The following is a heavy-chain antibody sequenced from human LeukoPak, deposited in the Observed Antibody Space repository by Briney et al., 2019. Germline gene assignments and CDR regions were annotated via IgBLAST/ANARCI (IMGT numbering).Heavy chain of an antibody. Sequence: GGSLRLSCAASGFTFSSYAMSWVRQAPGKGLEWASSLSGSGDNTYYADSVKGRFTISRDNSKNTLYLQMNSLRVEDTAVYYCAKDLTVTTRGDALDIWGQGTMVTVSS. D-gene: IGHD4-17*01. CDR1: GFTFSSYA. V-gene: IGHV3-23*01. J-gene: IGHJ3*02. CDR3: AKDLTVTTRGDALDI. CDR2: LSGSGDNT.